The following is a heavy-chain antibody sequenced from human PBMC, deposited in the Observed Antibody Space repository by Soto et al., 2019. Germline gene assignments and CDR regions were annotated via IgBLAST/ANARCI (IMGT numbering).Heavy chain of an antibody. V-gene: IGHV3-9*01. CDR3: AKAPSHSNYGGFDM. J-gene: IGHJ3*02. CDR2: ISWNSGSI. D-gene: IGHD2-21*01. CDR1: GFNFHDYA. Sequence: GGSLILSCAASGFNFHDYAMHWVRQAPGKGLEWVAGISWNSGSIGYGDSVKGRFTISRDNAKRSLYVQMNSLRDEDTALYYCAKAPSHSNYGGFDMWGQGTMVTVSS.